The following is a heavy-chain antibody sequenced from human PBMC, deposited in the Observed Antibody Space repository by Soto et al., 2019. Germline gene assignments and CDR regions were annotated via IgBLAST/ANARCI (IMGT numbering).Heavy chain of an antibody. CDR2: IKSKTDGGTT. CDR3: TTEVHYYDSSDYYLLDD. V-gene: IGHV3-15*07. D-gene: IGHD3-22*01. Sequence: SVSNAWMNWVRQAPGKGLEWVGRIKSKTDGGTTDYAAPVKGRFTISRDDSKNTLYLQMNSLKTEDTAVYYCTTEVHYYDSSDYYLLDDWGQGTLVTVSS. J-gene: IGHJ4*02. CDR1: SVSNAW.